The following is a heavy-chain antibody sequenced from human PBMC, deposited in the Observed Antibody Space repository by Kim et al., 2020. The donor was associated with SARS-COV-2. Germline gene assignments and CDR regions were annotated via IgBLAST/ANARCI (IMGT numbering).Heavy chain of an antibody. CDR3: ARDSITTGTYYFDY. D-gene: IGHD1-1*01. Sequence: SVKVSCKASGCTFSSYAISWVRQAPGQGLEWMGRIIPILGIANYAQKFQGRVTITADKSTSTAYMELSSLRSEDTAVYYCARDSITTGTYYFDYWGQGTLVTVSS. J-gene: IGHJ4*02. CDR2: IIPILGIA. V-gene: IGHV1-69*04. CDR1: GCTFSSYA.